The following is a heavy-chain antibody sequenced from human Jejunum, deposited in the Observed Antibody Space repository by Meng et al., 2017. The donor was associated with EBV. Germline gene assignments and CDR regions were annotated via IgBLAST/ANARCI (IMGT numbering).Heavy chain of an antibody. CDR1: GFTFTSYT. J-gene: IGHJ4*02. Sequence: EVQLVECGGGWVQPGESLRLSXVASGFTFTSYTMNRVRQAPGKGLEWVSGISVDDADIHYADAVKGRFTTSRDNSKNTVYLQMTGLRAEDTAEYYCATGYCTTKNCRRDYWGQGTLVTVSS. CDR3: ATGYCTTKNCRRDY. CDR2: ISVDDADI. D-gene: IGHD2-8*01. V-gene: IGHV3-23*04.